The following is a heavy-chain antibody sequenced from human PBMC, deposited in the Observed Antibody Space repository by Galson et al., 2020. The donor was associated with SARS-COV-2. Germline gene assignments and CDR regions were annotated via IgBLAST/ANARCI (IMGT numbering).Heavy chain of an antibody. J-gene: IGHJ5*02. Sequence: SETLSLTCTVSGGSINSYYWSWIRQPPGKGLEWIGYIYYSGSTNYNPSLKSRVTISVDTSKNQFSLKLSSVTAADTAVYYCARGEDSISLYPWFDPWGQVTLVTVSS. V-gene: IGHV4-59*01. CDR3: ARGEDSISLYPWFDP. D-gene: IGHD6-13*01. CDR2: IYYSGST. CDR1: GGSINSYY.